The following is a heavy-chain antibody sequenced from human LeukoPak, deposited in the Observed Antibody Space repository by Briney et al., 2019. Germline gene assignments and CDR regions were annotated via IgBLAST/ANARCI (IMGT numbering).Heavy chain of an antibody. D-gene: IGHD6-25*01. CDR3: ARDGTPIYSSGWVYMDV. J-gene: IGHJ6*04. Sequence: PGGSLRLSCAASGFTFSSYEMNWVRQAPGKGLGWVSYISISGSTIYYADSVKGRFTISRDNAKNSLYLQMNSLRGEDTAVYYCARDGTPIYSSGWVYMDVWGKGTTVTISS. CDR1: GFTFSSYE. V-gene: IGHV3-48*03. CDR2: ISISGSTI.